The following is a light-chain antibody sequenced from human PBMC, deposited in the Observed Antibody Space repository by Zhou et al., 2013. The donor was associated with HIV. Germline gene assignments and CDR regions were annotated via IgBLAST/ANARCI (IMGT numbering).Light chain of an antibody. CDR3: QQRSNWPLT. Sequence: EIVLTQSPATLSLSPGERATLSCRASQSVSSYLAWYQQKPGQAPRLLIYDASNRATGIPARFSGSGSGTDFTLTISSLEPEDFAVYYCQQRSNWPLTFGGGYQGG. J-gene: IGKJ4*01. CDR1: QSVSSY. V-gene: IGKV3-11*01. CDR2: DAS.